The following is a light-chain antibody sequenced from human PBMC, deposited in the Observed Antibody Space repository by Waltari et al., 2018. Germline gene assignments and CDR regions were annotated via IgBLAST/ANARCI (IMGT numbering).Light chain of an antibody. CDR3: CSHSSSSTLVL. CDR1: TTDVGAYNF. J-gene: IGLJ3*02. Sequence: QSALTQPASVSGSPGQSITLSCTGTTTDVGAYNFASWYQQPPGEVPKLLIYEVNNRPSGVSDRFSGSRSGNTASLTISGLLAEDEADYYCCSHSSSSTLVLFGGGTKVTVL. V-gene: IGLV2-14*01. CDR2: EVN.